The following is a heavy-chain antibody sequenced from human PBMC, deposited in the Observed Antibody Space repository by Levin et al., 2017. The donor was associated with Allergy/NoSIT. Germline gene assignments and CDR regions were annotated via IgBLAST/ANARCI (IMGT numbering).Heavy chain of an antibody. V-gene: IGHV3-20*01. D-gene: IGHD2/OR15-2a*01. CDR3: ARHRFTMNIHDGFDS. CDR2: LNWNGGRT. J-gene: IGHJ3*02. CDR1: GFTFDDYG. Sequence: GESLKISCAASGFTFDDYGMRWVRQAPGKGLEWVSGLNWNGGRTGYADSVKGRLTISRDNAKNSLYLQMNSLRAEDTALYHCARHRFTMNIHDGFDSWGQGTMVIVSS.